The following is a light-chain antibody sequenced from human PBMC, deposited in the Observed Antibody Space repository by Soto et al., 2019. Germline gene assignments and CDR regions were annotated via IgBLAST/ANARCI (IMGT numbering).Light chain of an antibody. CDR3: QQYNNWPLT. CDR2: DTS. J-gene: IGKJ1*01. CDR1: QSVSTY. Sequence: TQSPVTLSLSPGDRATLSCRASQSVSTYLAWYRQKPGQPPRLLIYDTSTRATGIPARFSGSGSGTDFTLTFSILQSEDFAVYYCQQYNNWPLTFGQGTKVDIK. V-gene: IGKV3-15*01.